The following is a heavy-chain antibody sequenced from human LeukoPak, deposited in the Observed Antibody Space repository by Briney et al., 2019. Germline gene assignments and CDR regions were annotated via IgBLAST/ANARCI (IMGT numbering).Heavy chain of an antibody. Sequence: GASVKVSCKASGYTFTSYDINWVRQATGQGLEWMGWMNPNSGNTGYAQKFQGRVTMTSDTSTSTVYMELSSLRSEDTAMYFCARDGGSFSYNMDVWGQGTTVTVSS. D-gene: IGHD1-26*01. CDR1: GYTFTSYD. CDR3: ARDGGSFSYNMDV. V-gene: IGHV1-8*01. J-gene: IGHJ6*02. CDR2: MNPNSGNT.